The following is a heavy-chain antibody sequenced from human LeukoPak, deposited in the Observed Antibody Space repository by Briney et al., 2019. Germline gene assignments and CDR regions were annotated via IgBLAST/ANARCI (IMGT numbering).Heavy chain of an antibody. CDR1: GYTFTSYD. Sequence: ASVKVSCKASGYTFTSYDINWVRQATGQGLEWMGWMNPNSGNTGYAQKFQGRVTMTRDTSISTAYMELSRLRSDDTAVYYCASGYEGYWYFDLWGRGTLVTVSS. J-gene: IGHJ2*01. D-gene: IGHD5-12*01. CDR3: ASGYEGYWYFDL. V-gene: IGHV1-8*01. CDR2: MNPNSGNT.